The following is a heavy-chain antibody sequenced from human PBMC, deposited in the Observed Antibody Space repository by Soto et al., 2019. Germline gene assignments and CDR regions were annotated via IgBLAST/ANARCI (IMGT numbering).Heavy chain of an antibody. CDR3: ATWGRGVLSQNWFDP. Sequence: PSETVSLTCTVSGGSISSYYWSWIRQPPGKGLEWIGYIYYSGSTNYNPSLKSRVTISVDTSKNQFSLKLSSVTAADTGVYYCATWGRGVLSQNWFDPWGQGTLVTVSS. V-gene: IGHV4-59*12. CDR2: IYYSGST. D-gene: IGHD3-10*01. J-gene: IGHJ5*02. CDR1: GGSISSYY.